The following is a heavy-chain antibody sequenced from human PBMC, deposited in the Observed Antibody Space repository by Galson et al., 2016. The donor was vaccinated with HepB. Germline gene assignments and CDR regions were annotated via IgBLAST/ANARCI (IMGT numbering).Heavy chain of an antibody. Sequence: SLRLSCAASGFTLSSYGMHWVRQAPGKGLEWVAVISYDGSNKYYADSVKGRFTISRDNSKNTLYLQMNSLRAEDTAVYYCAKRSIAAAGPHYYYMDVWGKGTTVTFSS. CDR3: AKRSIAAAGPHYYYMDV. D-gene: IGHD6-13*01. CDR1: GFTLSSYG. V-gene: IGHV3-30*18. J-gene: IGHJ6*03. CDR2: ISYDGSNK.